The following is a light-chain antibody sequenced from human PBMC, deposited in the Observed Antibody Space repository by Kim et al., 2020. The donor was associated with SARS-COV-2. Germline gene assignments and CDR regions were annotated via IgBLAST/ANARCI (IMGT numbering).Light chain of an antibody. CDR1: QSVSSSY. CDR2: GAS. Sequence: SPGERATLSCRASQSVSSSYLAWYQQKPAQAPRLLIYGASSRATGIPDRFSGSGSGTDFTLTISRLEPEDFAVYYCQQYGSSPRYTFGQGTKLEI. CDR3: QQYGSSPRYT. V-gene: IGKV3-20*01. J-gene: IGKJ2*01.